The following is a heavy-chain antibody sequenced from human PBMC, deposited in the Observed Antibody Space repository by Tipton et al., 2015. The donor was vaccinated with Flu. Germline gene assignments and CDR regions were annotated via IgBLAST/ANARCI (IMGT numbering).Heavy chain of an antibody. CDR2: INHSGST. J-gene: IGHJ4*02. Sequence: TLSLTCADYGGSFSGYYWSWNRQPQGKGLEWIGEINHSGSTNYNPSLKSRVTISVDTSMNQFTLKLSSVTATDTAVYYCAGKVANLGVWERLDYWGQGTLVSVSS. V-gene: IGHV4-34*01. D-gene: IGHD4/OR15-4a*01. CDR3: AGKVANLGVWERLDY. CDR1: GGSFSGYY.